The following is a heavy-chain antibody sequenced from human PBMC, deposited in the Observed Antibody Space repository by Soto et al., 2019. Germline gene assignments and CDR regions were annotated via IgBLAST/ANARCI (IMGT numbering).Heavy chain of an antibody. J-gene: IGHJ6*02. Sequence: PGESLKISCKGSGYSFTSYWISWVRQMPGKGLEWMGRIDPSDSYTNYSPSFQGHVTISADKSISTAYLQWSSLKASDTAMYYCARVAAKRVDYYYGMDVWGQGTTVTGSS. D-gene: IGHD2-15*01. CDR2: IDPSDSYT. CDR3: ARVAAKRVDYYYGMDV. CDR1: GYSFTSYW. V-gene: IGHV5-10-1*01.